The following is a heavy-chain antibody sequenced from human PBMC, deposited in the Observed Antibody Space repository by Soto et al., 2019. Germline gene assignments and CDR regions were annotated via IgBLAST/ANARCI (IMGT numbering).Heavy chain of an antibody. V-gene: IGHV1-3*01. CDR1: GFTFTSHA. D-gene: IGHD7-27*01. J-gene: IGHJ4*02. CDR2: INAGNGNT. Sequence: QVQLVQSATEVKRPGASVKVSCQTSGFTFTSHAIQWVRQAPGQRPEWLGWINAGNGNTKYSRRFQGRITITRDTAASTAYMELDSLTSEDTALFYCARAPINPKWGVTMFDYWGQGTLVTVSS. CDR3: ARAPINPKWGVTMFDY.